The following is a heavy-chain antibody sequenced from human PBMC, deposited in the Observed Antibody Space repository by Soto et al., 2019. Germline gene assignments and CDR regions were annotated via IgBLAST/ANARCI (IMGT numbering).Heavy chain of an antibody. CDR3: AKSAGSYAVDY. Sequence: QMQLQESGPGLVNPSGTLSLTCDVSGASISTDNWWNWVRQPPGKGLEWIAEIYHSGNTNYNPSLKSRFTISVDKSKNQFSLKLGSVTAADTAVYYCAKSAGSYAVDYWGQGTLVTVSS. CDR2: IYHSGNT. CDR1: GASISTDNW. D-gene: IGHD6-19*01. J-gene: IGHJ4*02. V-gene: IGHV4-4*02.